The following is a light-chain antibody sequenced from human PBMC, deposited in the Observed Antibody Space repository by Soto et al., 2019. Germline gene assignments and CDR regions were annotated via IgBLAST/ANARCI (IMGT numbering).Light chain of an antibody. CDR3: QQRSNWPPT. V-gene: IGKV3-11*01. J-gene: IGKJ1*01. CDR1: QSVSSY. CDR2: DAS. Sequence: EIVFTQSPSTLALPPGERATLSCRASQSVSSYLALYQQKPGQAPRLLIYDASNRATGIPARFSGSGSGTDFTLTISSLEPEDFAVYYCQQRSNWPPTFGQGTKVDIK.